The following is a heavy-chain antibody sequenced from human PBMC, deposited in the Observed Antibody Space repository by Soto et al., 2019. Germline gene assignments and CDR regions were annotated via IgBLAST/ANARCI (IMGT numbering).Heavy chain of an antibody. CDR2: ISGGGGST. Sequence: EVQLLESGGGLVQPGGSLRLSCAASGFTFSSYAMSWVRQAPGKGLEWVSAISGGGGSTDYADSVKGRFTISRDNSKNTLYLQMNSLRAEDTAVYYCAKGYGSGSYPFDYWGQGTLVTVSS. CDR3: AKGYGSGSYPFDY. CDR1: GFTFSSYA. D-gene: IGHD3-10*01. J-gene: IGHJ4*02. V-gene: IGHV3-23*01.